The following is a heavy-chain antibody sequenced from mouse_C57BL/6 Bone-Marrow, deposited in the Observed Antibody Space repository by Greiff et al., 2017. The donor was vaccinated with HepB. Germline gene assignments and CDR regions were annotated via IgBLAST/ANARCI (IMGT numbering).Heavy chain of an antibody. Sequence: QVQLKQPGAELVRPGSSVKLSCKASGYTFTSYWMDWVKQRPGQGLEWIGNIYPSDSETHYNQKFKDKATLTVDKSSSTAYMQLSSLTSEDSAVYYCVTTVVATDYWGQGTTLTVSS. CDR2: IYPSDSET. J-gene: IGHJ2*01. CDR1: GYTFTSYW. CDR3: VTTVVATDY. V-gene: IGHV1-61*01. D-gene: IGHD1-1*01.